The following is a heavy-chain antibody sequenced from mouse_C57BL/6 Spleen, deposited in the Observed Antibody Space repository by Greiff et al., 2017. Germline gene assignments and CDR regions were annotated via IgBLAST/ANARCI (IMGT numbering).Heavy chain of an antibody. V-gene: IGHV7-3*01. CDR2: IRNKANGYTT. D-gene: IGHD2-4*01. J-gene: IGHJ4*01. Sequence: DVHLVESGGGLVQPGGSLSLSCAASGFTFTVYYMSWVRQPPGKALEWLGFIRNKANGYTTEYSASVKGRFTISRDNSQSILYLQMNALRAEDSATYYCASHYDPPMDYWGQGTSVTVSS. CDR3: ASHYDPPMDY. CDR1: GFTFTVYY.